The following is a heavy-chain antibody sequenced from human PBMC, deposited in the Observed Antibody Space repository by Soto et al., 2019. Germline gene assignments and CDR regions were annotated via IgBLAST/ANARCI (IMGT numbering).Heavy chain of an antibody. Sequence: QVQLVESGGGVVQPGTSLKLSCAVSRVTFSDFGMHWVRQAPGKGLEWVGMISKDGSEKHYGDSVTGRFTISRDNSNNMLFLPMSSLRPNDTAVYYCAKVRVPTPFYQYYGLDVWGQGTTVTV. D-gene: IGHD2-15*01. V-gene: IGHV3-30*18. J-gene: IGHJ6*02. CDR1: RVTFSDFG. CDR2: ISKDGSEK. CDR3: AKVRVPTPFYQYYGLDV.